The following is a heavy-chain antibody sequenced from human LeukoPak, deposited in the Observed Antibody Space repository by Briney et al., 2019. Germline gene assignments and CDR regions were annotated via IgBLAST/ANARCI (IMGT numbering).Heavy chain of an antibody. CDR1: GGSISSSSYY. CDR2: IYYSGST. J-gene: IGHJ6*03. D-gene: IGHD3-10*01. V-gene: IGHV4-39*01. CDR3: ARQFYGPGGRAYYYYMDV. Sequence: NPSETLSLTCTVSGGSISSSSYYWGWIRQPPGKGLEWIGSIYYSGSTYYNPSLKSRVTISVDTSKNQFSLKLSSVTAADTAVYYCARQFYGPGGRAYYYYMDVWGKGTTVTVSS.